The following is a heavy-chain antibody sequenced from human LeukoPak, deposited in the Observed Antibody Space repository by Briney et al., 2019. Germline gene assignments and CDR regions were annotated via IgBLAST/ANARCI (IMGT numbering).Heavy chain of an antibody. CDR3: ARHGDGYNLFAAFDI. D-gene: IGHD5-24*01. CDR2: IYPGDSDT. CDR1: GYSFTSYW. V-gene: IGHV5-51*01. Sequence: GESLKISCKGSGYSFTSYWIGWVRQMPGKGLEWMGIIYPGDSDTRYSPSFQGQVTISADKSISTAYLQWSSLKASDTAMYYCARHGDGYNLFAAFDIRGQGTMVTVSS. J-gene: IGHJ3*02.